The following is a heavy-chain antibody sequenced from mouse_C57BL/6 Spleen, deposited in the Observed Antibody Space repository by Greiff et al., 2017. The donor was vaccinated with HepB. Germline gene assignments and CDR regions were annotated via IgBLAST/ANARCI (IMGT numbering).Heavy chain of an antibody. J-gene: IGHJ4*01. D-gene: IGHD2-2*01. CDR2: FHPYNDDT. V-gene: IGHV1-47*01. CDR1: GYTFTTYP. CDR3: ARRGYDDDLYYAMDY. Sequence: VQLQESGAELVKPGASVKMSCKASGYTFTTYPIEWMKQNHGKSLEWIGNFHPYNDDTKYNEKFKGKATLTVEKSSSTVYLELSRLTSDDSAVYYCARRGYDDDLYYAMDYWGQGTSVTVSS.